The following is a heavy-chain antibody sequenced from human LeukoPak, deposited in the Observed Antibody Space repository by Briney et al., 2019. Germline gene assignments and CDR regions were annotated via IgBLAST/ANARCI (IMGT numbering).Heavy chain of an antibody. CDR3: ARYYDSSGYNYFDY. D-gene: IGHD3-22*01. CDR1: GGSISSGGYY. Sequence: SETLSLTCTVSGGSISSGGYYWSWLRQHPGKGLEWIGYIYYSGSTYYNPSLKSRVTISVDTSKNQFSLKLSSVIAADTAVYYCARYYDSSGYNYFDYWGQGTLVTVSS. CDR2: IYYSGST. J-gene: IGHJ4*02. V-gene: IGHV4-31*03.